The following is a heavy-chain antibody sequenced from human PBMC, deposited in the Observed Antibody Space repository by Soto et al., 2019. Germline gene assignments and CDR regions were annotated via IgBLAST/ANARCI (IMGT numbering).Heavy chain of an antibody. D-gene: IGHD4-17*01. Sequence: QVQLQESGPGLVKPSQTLSLTCTVSGGSISSGDYYWSWIRQPPGKGLEWIGYIYYSGSTYYNPSLRSRVTISVDTSKNQSSLKLSSVTDADTAVYYCASMTTVTTHDAFDIWGQGTMVTVSS. V-gene: IGHV4-30-4*01. CDR1: GGSISSGDYY. J-gene: IGHJ3*02. CDR2: IYYSGST. CDR3: ASMTTVTTHDAFDI.